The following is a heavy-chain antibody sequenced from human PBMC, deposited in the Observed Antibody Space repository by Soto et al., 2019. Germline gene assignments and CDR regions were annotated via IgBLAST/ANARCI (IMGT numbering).Heavy chain of an antibody. Sequence: GGSLRLSCAASGFTFSSYSMNWVRQAPGKGLEWVSYISSSSTIYYAYSVKGGFTISGDNAKNSVFLQMNSLRAEDTAVYYCARDAPYVCSGGSCYGGYWGQGTLVTVSS. D-gene: IGHD2-15*01. CDR3: ARDAPYVCSGGSCYGGY. J-gene: IGHJ4*02. V-gene: IGHV3-48*01. CDR1: GFTFSSYS. CDR2: ISSSSTI.